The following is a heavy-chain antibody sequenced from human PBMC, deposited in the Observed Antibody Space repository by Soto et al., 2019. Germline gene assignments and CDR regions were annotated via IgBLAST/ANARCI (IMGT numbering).Heavy chain of an antibody. V-gene: IGHV3-74*01. CDR3: ARDRALMVYAGYFDL. CDR2: INSDGSST. Sequence: EVQLVESGGGLVQPGGSLRLSCAASGFTFSSYWMHWVRQAPGKGLVSVSRINSDGSSTSYADSVKGRFTISRDNAKNTLYLQMNSLRAEDTAVYYCARDRALMVYAGYFDLWGRGTLVTVSS. J-gene: IGHJ2*01. CDR1: GFTFSSYW. D-gene: IGHD2-8*01.